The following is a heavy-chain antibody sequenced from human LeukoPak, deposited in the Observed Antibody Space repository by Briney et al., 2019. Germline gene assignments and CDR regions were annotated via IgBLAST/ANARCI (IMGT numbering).Heavy chain of an antibody. CDR1: GYSISSGYY. V-gene: IGHV4-38-2*02. J-gene: IGHJ5*02. Sequence: SETLSLTCTVSGYSISSGYYWGWIRQPPGKGLEWIGSIYHSGSTYYNPSLKSRVTISVDTSKNQFSLKLSSVTAADTAVYYCARDESYDFWSGNPSRAFDPWGQGTLVTVSS. CDR3: ARDESYDFWSGNPSRAFDP. CDR2: IYHSGST. D-gene: IGHD3-3*01.